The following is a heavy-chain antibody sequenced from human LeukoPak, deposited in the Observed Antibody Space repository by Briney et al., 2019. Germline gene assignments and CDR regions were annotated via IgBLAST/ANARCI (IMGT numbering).Heavy chain of an antibody. Sequence: GGPLRLPCAASGFTFSSYAMSWVRQAPGKGLEWVSAISGSGGSTYYAAYVKGRFTSSRDNSKNTLYMQMCSLRAEDTALYYCAKDMSSSFRSDYFDYWGQGTLVTVSS. CDR1: GFTFSSYA. D-gene: IGHD6-13*01. CDR2: ISGSGGST. V-gene: IGHV3-23*01. J-gene: IGHJ4*02. CDR3: AKDMSSSFRSDYFDY.